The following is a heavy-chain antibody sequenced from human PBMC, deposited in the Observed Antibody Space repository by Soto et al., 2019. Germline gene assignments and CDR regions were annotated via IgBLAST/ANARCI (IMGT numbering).Heavy chain of an antibody. V-gene: IGHV3-30*18. CDR1: GFTFSSYG. Sequence: QVQLVESGGGVVQPGRSLRLSCAASGFTFSSYGMHWVRQAPGKGLEWVAVISYDGNVAYYADSVRGRFTISRDNSKNTLYLQMSSLRTEDTAIYYCAKEGPITNWYFDYWGQGTLVTVSS. CDR2: ISYDGNVA. CDR3: AKEGPITNWYFDY. J-gene: IGHJ4*02. D-gene: IGHD1-1*01.